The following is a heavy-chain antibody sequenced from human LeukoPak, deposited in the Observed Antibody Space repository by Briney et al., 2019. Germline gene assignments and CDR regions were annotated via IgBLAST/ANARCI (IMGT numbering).Heavy chain of an antibody. CDR3: ARDDSGNWFYFDF. Sequence: PSETLSLTCTVSGGSISSYYWSWIRQPPGKGLEWIGYIYYSGSTNYNPSLKSRVTISVDTSKNQFSLKLSSVTAADTAVYYCARDDSGNWFYFDFWGQGSLVTVSS. D-gene: IGHD6-13*01. J-gene: IGHJ4*02. V-gene: IGHV4-59*01. CDR1: GGSISSYY. CDR2: IYYSGST.